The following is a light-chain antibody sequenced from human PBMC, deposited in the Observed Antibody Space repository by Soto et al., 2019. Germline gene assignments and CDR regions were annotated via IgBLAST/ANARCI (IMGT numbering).Light chain of an antibody. CDR2: MAS. CDR1: QHISDW. CDR3: QQYHLYWT. V-gene: IGKV1-5*03. Sequence: DIQMTQSHSTLPASVGDRVTITCRASQHISDWLAWYQQKPGKVPKLLIYMASSLESGVPSRFSGSGSGTEFSLTISSLQPDDFASYYCQQYHLYWTFGQGTKVDIK. J-gene: IGKJ1*01.